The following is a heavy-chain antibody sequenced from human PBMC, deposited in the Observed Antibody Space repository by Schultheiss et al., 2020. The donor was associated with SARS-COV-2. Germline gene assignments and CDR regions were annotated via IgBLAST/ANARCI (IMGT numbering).Heavy chain of an antibody. CDR2: ISGGGGST. CDR3: AKIWRSGGSCYPN. J-gene: IGHJ4*02. D-gene: IGHD2-15*01. V-gene: IGHV3-23*01. Sequence: GGSLRLSCAASGFTFSNYAMNWVRQAPGKGLEWVSAISGGGGSTYYADSVKGRFTVSRDNAKNSLYLQMNSLRAEDTAVYYCAKIWRSGGSCYPNWGQGTLVTVSS. CDR1: GFTFSNYA.